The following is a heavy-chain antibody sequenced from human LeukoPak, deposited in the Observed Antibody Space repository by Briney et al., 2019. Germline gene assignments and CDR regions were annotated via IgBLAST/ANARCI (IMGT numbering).Heavy chain of an antibody. D-gene: IGHD5-24*01. CDR1: GFTFSSYE. J-gene: IGHJ4*02. CDR2: ISSSSSYI. V-gene: IGHV3-21*05. Sequence: GGSLRLSCAASGFTFSSYEMHWVRQAPGKGLEWVSYISSSSSYIYYADSVKGRFTISRDNAKNSLYLQMNSLRAEDTAVYYCARDRGFDYWGQGTLVTVSS. CDR3: ARDRGFDY.